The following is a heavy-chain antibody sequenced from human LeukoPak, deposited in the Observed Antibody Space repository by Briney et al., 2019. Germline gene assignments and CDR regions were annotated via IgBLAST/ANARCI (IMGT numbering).Heavy chain of an antibody. CDR3: AKEGCSATSCYINY. CDR1: GFTFSSYS. D-gene: IGHD2-2*02. J-gene: IGHJ4*02. V-gene: IGHV3-21*04. CDR2: ISSSSSYI. Sequence: GGSLRLSCAASGFTFSSYSMNWVRQAPGKGLEWVSSISSSSSYIYYADSVKGRFTISRDNSKNTLYLQMDSLRAEDTALYHCAKEGCSATSCYINYWGQGTLVTVSS.